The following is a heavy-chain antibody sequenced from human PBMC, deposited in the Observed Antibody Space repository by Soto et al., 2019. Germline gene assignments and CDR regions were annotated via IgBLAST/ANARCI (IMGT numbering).Heavy chain of an antibody. CDR1: GFTFSSYG. J-gene: IGHJ4*02. V-gene: IGHV3-33*01. Sequence: GGSLRLSCAASGFTFSSYGMHWVRQAPGKGLEWVAVIWYDGSNKYYADSVKGRFTISRDNSKNTLYLQMNSLRAEDTAVYYCARVLHSRGWYSTFDYWGQGTLVTVSS. D-gene: IGHD6-19*01. CDR2: IWYDGSNK. CDR3: ARVLHSRGWYSTFDY.